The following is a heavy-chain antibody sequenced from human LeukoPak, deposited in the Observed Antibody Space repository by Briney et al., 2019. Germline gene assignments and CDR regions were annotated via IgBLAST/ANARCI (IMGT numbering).Heavy chain of an antibody. Sequence: GASVKVSCKASGYTFTGYYMHWVRQAPGQGLEWMGRINPNSGGTNYAQKFQGRVTMTRDTSISTAYMELSRLRSDDTAVYYCARSLRFLEWLLPNYYYYYYMDVWGKGTTVTVSS. CDR1: GYTFTGYY. CDR3: ARSLRFLEWLLPNYYYYYYMDV. D-gene: IGHD3-3*01. CDR2: INPNSGGT. V-gene: IGHV1-2*06. J-gene: IGHJ6*03.